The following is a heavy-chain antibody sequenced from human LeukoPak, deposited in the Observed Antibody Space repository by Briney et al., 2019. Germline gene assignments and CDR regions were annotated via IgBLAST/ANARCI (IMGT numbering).Heavy chain of an antibody. J-gene: IGHJ5*02. Sequence: SETLSLTRAVYGGSFSGYYWSWIRQPPGKGLEWIGEINHSGSTNYNPSLKSRVTISVDTSKNQFSLKLSSVTAADTAVYYCARDWEEDIVVVPAANRRNWFDPWGQGTLVTVSS. V-gene: IGHV4-34*01. CDR1: GGSFSGYY. CDR2: INHSGST. D-gene: IGHD2-2*01. CDR3: ARDWEEDIVVVPAANRRNWFDP.